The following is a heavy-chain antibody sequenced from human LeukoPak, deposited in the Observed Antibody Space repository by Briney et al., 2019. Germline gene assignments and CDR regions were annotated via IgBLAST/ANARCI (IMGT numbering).Heavy chain of an antibody. CDR1: GFIVNDHA. V-gene: IGHV3-9*01. J-gene: IGHJ4*02. D-gene: IGHD5-24*01. CDR2: VFWNGVHK. CDR3: ARARDGYIIDY. Sequence: GGSLRLSCVASGFIVNDHAMHWVRQTPGKGLEWVAGVFWNGVHKGYADSVKGRFTISRDNAKNSLYLQMNSLRAGDTAVYYCARARDGYIIDYWGQGTLVTVSS.